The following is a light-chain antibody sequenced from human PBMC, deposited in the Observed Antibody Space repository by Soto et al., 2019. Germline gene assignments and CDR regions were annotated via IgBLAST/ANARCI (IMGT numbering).Light chain of an antibody. CDR3: QSYDTSLSDVL. V-gene: IGLV1-40*01. CDR2: NND. CDR1: SSNIGAGHH. Sequence: QSVLTQPPSVSGAPGQRVTVSCTGSSSNIGAGHHVHWYQQLPGTAPKLLIYNNDNRPSGVPDRFSGSKSGTSASLAISGLQAEDVAEYYCQSYDTSLSDVLFGGGTKVTVL. J-gene: IGLJ2*01.